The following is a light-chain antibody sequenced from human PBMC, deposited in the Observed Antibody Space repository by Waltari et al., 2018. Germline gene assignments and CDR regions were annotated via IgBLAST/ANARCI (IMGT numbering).Light chain of an antibody. Sequence: DIVMTPSPDSLAVSLGERTTFNCKSSQSVLYSSNSKYYLAWYQQKPGQPPKLLIYWAFNRESGVPDRFSGSGSGTNFTLTISNLQAEDVAIYYCLQYYNTPRTFGPGTKVDIK. J-gene: IGKJ3*01. CDR1: QSVLYSSNSKYY. CDR2: WAF. V-gene: IGKV4-1*01. CDR3: LQYYNTPRT.